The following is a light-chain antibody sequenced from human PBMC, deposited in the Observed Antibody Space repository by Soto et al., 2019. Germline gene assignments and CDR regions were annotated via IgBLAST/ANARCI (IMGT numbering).Light chain of an antibody. J-gene: IGKJ5*01. Sequence: DIQMTQSPSSLSASVGDRVTITCQASQDVSNYLNWYQQKLGKAPKLLIYDASNLETGVPSRFSGRGSSTFFSFTISSLQSEDFATYYCQQYSNLITFGQGTRLQIK. CDR3: QQYSNLIT. V-gene: IGKV1-33*01. CDR1: QDVSNY. CDR2: DAS.